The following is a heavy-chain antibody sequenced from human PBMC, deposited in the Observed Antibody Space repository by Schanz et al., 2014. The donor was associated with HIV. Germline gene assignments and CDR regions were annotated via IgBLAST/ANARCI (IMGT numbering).Heavy chain of an antibody. J-gene: IGHJ4*02. Sequence: QVQLVQSGAEVKKPGSSVKVFCRASGGTFINYAFSWVRQAPGQGLEWMGGIIPLFCTSNYAQKFQGRATITADESTSTAYMELSSLRSEDTAVYYCARDSPVAAGTLDYWGQGTLVTVSS. CDR3: ARDSPVAAGTLDY. CDR1: GGTFINYA. CDR2: IIPLFCTS. V-gene: IGHV1-69*01. D-gene: IGHD6-13*01.